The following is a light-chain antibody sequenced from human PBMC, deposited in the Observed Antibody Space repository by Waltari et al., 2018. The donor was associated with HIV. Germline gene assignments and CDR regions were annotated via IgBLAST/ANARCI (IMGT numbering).Light chain of an antibody. CDR1: ELGDKY. CDR2: PDD. Sequence: SYEVTQPPSVAVYPGQTASITCSGYELGDKYTCWYQQKPGQSPLLVISPDDKRPSGIPARFSAASLGHTATLTISGTLPMDEADYYCQAWGSTTSGVVGRGTKLTVL. J-gene: IGLJ2*01. CDR3: QAWGSTTSGV. V-gene: IGLV3-1*01.